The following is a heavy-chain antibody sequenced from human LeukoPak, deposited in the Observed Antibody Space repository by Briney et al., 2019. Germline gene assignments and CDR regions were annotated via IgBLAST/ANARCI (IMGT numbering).Heavy chain of an antibody. D-gene: IGHD3-3*01. V-gene: IGHV3-30*02. CDR2: IRYDGSNK. J-gene: IGHJ3*02. CDR3: ANLGATIFGVVKDAFDI. Sequence: GGSLRLSCTTSGFTLTNYAMSWVRQAPGKGLEWVAFIRYDGSNKYYADSVKGRFTISRDNSKNTLYLQMNSLRAEDTAVYYCANLGATIFGVVKDAFDIWGQGTMVTVSS. CDR1: GFTLTNYA.